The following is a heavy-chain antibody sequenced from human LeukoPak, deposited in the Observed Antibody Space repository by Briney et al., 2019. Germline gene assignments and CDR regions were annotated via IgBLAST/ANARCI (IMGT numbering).Heavy chain of an antibody. V-gene: IGHV3-23*01. Sequence: GGSLRLSCAASGFTFSSYAMSWARQAPGKGLEWVSAISGSGGSTYYADSVKGRFTISRDNSKNTLYLQMNSLRAEDTAVYYCAKDMRWFGEYNSGWSFDYWGQGTLVTVSS. J-gene: IGHJ4*02. D-gene: IGHD6-19*01. CDR1: GFTFSSYA. CDR2: ISGSGGST. CDR3: AKDMRWFGEYNSGWSFDY.